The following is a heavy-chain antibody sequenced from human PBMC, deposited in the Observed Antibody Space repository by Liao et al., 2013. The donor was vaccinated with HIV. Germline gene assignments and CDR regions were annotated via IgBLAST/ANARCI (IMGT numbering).Heavy chain of an antibody. Sequence: QVHLQESGPGLVKPSETLSLSCTVSRGSIGPYYWSWIRQPAGKGLEWIGLFYTSGSTNYNPSLKSRVTMSVDTSKNQFSLKLSSVTAADTAVYYCARDLSRDYDILTGNDAFDIWGQGTMVTVSS. CDR1: RGSIGPYY. V-gene: IGHV4-4*07. CDR3: ARDLSRDYDILTGNDAFDI. J-gene: IGHJ3*02. D-gene: IGHD3-9*01. CDR2: FYTSGST.